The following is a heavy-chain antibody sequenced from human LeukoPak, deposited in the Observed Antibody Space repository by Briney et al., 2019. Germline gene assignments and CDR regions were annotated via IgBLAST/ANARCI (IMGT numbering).Heavy chain of an antibody. J-gene: IGHJ4*02. CDR1: GGSTNSYY. D-gene: IGHD6-19*01. V-gene: IGHV4-59*08. Sequence: SETLSLTCTVSGGSTNSYYWNWIRQPPGKGLEWIGYIYYSGSTNYNPSLKSRVNISVDTSKNQFSLNLTSVSAADTAVYYCARQGAVAGTFDYWGQGTLVTVSS. CDR2: IYYSGST. CDR3: ARQGAVAGTFDY.